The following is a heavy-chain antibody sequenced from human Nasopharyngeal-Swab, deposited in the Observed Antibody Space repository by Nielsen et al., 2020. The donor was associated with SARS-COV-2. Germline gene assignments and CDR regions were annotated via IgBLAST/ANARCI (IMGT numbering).Heavy chain of an antibody. CDR3: ARGLRGRTDFDY. V-gene: IGHV3-11*01. D-gene: IGHD3/OR15-3a*01. CDR2: ISTTGTTT. CDR1: GFSFSDYY. J-gene: IGHJ4*02. Sequence: GGSLRLSCAASGFSFSDYYISWIRQAPGKGLEWVSYISTTGTTTYYADSVKGRFIISRDNAKNSLFLQMNSLRAEDTAVYYCARGLRGRTDFDYWGQGTLVTVSS.